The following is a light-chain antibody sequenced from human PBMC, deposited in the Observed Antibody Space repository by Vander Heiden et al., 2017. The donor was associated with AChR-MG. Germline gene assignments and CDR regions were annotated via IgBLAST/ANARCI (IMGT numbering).Light chain of an antibody. CDR2: AAS. V-gene: IGKV1-39*01. J-gene: IGKJ3*01. Sequence: DIQMTQSPSSLSASVGDRVTITCRASQSISSDLNWYQQKPGKAPNLLIFAASSLQSGVPTRFSGRGYGTDFTLTISSLQPEDFATYYCQQSNSFPRTFGDGTKVDIK. CDR1: QSISSD. CDR3: QQSNSFPRT.